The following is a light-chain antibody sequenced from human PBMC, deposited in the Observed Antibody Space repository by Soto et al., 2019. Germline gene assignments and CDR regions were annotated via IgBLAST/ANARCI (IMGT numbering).Light chain of an antibody. V-gene: IGKV1-12*02. CDR1: QGISRW. CDR3: QQANSFPFT. Sequence: DIEMTQSPSSVSASVGDRVTITCRASQGISRWLGWYQQKPGKPPNLLISATSSLQSGVPSRFSGSGSGTDFTLTISSLQPEDFATYYCQQANSFPFTFGPGTKVDIK. J-gene: IGKJ3*01. CDR2: ATS.